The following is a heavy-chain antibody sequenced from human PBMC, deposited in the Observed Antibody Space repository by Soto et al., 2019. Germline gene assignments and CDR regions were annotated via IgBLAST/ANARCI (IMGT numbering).Heavy chain of an antibody. Sequence: QVQLQESGPGLLQPSQTLTLRCTVSGGSISSGDYYWSWIRQHPGKGLEWIGYIYYSGSTYYNPSLKSRVTISVDTSKNQFSLKLSSVTAAHTAVYYCARWWSGSRQGFDPWGQGTLVTVSS. J-gene: IGHJ5*02. CDR2: IYYSGST. D-gene: IGHD3-3*01. CDR3: ARWWSGSRQGFDP. CDR1: GGSISSGDYY. V-gene: IGHV4-31*03.